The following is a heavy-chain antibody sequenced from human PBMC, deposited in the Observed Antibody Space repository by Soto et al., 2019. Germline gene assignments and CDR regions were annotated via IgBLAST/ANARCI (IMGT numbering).Heavy chain of an antibody. Sequence: EVQLVESGGGLVKPGGSLRLSCAASGFTFSSYSMNWVRQAPGKGLEWVSSISSSSSYIYYADSVKGRFTISRDNAKNSLYLQMNSLRAEDTAVYYCASRTGTTPTLDYWGQGTLVTVSS. D-gene: IGHD1-7*01. CDR2: ISSSSSYI. V-gene: IGHV3-21*01. CDR1: GFTFSSYS. J-gene: IGHJ4*02. CDR3: ASRTGTTPTLDY.